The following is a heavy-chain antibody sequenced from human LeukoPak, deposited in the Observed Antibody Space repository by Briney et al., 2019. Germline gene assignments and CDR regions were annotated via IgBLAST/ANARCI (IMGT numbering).Heavy chain of an antibody. Sequence: GESLKISCKGSGYSFTSYWIGWVRQMPGKGLEWMGIIYPGDSDTRYSPSFQGQVTISADKSISTAYLQWSSLKASDTAMYYCARETTIFGVVTVRYYYMDVWGKGTTVTVSS. CDR3: ARETTIFGVVTVRYYYMDV. D-gene: IGHD3-3*01. CDR2: IYPGDSDT. CDR1: GYSFTSYW. V-gene: IGHV5-51*01. J-gene: IGHJ6*03.